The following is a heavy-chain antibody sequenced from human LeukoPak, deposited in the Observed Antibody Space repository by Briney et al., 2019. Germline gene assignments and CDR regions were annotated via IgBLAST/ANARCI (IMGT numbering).Heavy chain of an antibody. V-gene: IGHV5-51*01. Sequence: GESLQISCKGSGYTFASYLIGWVRQMPGKGLEWMGIIYPGDSDSRYSPSFQGQVTISADKSISTAYLQWSSLKASDNAMYYCVRTSSTWYGDYWGQGTLVTVSS. CDR2: IYPGDSDS. D-gene: IGHD6-13*01. CDR3: VRTSSTWYGDY. J-gene: IGHJ4*02. CDR1: GYTFASYL.